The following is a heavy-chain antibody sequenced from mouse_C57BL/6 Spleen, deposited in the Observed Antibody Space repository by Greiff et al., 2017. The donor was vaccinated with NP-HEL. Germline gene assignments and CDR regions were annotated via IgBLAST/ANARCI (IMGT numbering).Heavy chain of an antibody. V-gene: IGHV1-15*01. CDR1: GYTFTDYE. J-gene: IGHJ2*01. Sequence: QVQLQQSGAELVRPGASVTLSCKASGYTFTDYEMHWVKQTPVHGLEWIGAIDPETGGTAYNQKVKGKAILTAAKSSSTAYMELRSLTSEDTAVYYSTRSVYSSFDYWGQGTTLTVSS. CDR3: TRSVYSSFDY. CDR2: IDPETGGT. D-gene: IGHD2-12*01.